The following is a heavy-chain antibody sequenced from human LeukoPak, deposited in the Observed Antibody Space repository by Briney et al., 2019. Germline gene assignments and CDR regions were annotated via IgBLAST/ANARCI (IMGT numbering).Heavy chain of an antibody. D-gene: IGHD6-19*01. Sequence: GGSLRLSCAASGFTFSSYGMHWVRQAPGKGLEWVAVIWYDGSNKYYADSVKGRFTISRDNSKNTLYLQMNSLRAEDTAVYYCARDQNSSGWERVSYYFDYWGQGTLVTVSS. CDR3: ARDQNSSGWERVSYYFDY. J-gene: IGHJ4*02. CDR1: GFTFSSYG. V-gene: IGHV3-33*01. CDR2: IWYDGSNK.